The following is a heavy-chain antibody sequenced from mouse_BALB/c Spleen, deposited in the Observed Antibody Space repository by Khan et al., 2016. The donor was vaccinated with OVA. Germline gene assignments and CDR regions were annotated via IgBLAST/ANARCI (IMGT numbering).Heavy chain of an antibody. Sequence: EVELVESGGGLVEPGGSLKLSCAASGFTFSSFVMSWVRQTPEKRLEWVATISSAATYTYYPDSIKGRFTISRDNAKNTLYLHMNSLRSDDTAIYYCTYGNYGWFAYWGLGTLVTVST. CDR1: GFTFSSFV. J-gene: IGHJ3*01. CDR3: TYGNYGWFAY. V-gene: IGHV5-9-1*01. CDR2: ISSAATYT. D-gene: IGHD2-1*01.